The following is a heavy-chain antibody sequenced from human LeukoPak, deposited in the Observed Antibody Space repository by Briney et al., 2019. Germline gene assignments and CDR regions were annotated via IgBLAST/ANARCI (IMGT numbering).Heavy chain of an antibody. CDR2: ISYDGSNK. Sequence: GGSLRLSCAASGFTFSSYAMHWVRQAPGKGLEWVAVISYDGSNKYYADSVKGRFTISRDNSKNTLYLQMNSLRAEDTAVYYCARDWGSYYDSSGYYPGYWGQGTLVTDSS. V-gene: IGHV3-30-3*01. CDR3: ARDWGSYYDSSGYYPGY. CDR1: GFTFSSYA. D-gene: IGHD3-22*01. J-gene: IGHJ4*02.